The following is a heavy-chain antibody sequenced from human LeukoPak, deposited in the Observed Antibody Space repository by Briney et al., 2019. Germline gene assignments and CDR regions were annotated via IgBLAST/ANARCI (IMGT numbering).Heavy chain of an antibody. V-gene: IGHV3-74*01. CDR2: INSDGSTT. CDR1: GFTFSNFW. D-gene: IGHD1-26*01. J-gene: IGHJ4*02. CDR3: AKDKGGSYYPAYFDY. Sequence: GGSLRLSCAASGFTFSNFWMHWVRQAPGKGLVWVSRINSDGSTTNYADSVKGRFTISRDNAENTLYLQMNSLRAEDTAVYYCAKDKGGSYYPAYFDYWGQGTLVTVSS.